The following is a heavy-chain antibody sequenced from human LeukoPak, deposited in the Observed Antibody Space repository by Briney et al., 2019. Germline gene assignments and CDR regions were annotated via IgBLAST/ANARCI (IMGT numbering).Heavy chain of an antibody. J-gene: IGHJ3*02. D-gene: IGHD3-16*01. Sequence: SETLSLTCTVSGDSISRYYWSWIRQPPGKGLEWIGYIYYTGTTNYNPSLKSRVTITVDTSKNQFSLRLSSVTAADTAVYYCAWGEGAFDIWGQGTMVTVSS. V-gene: IGHV4-59*01. CDR3: AWGEGAFDI. CDR2: IYYTGTT. CDR1: GDSISRYY.